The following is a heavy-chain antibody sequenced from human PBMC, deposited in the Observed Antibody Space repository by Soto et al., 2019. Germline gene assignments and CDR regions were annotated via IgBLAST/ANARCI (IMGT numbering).Heavy chain of an antibody. J-gene: IGHJ5*02. CDR3: ARVRTGTTRYVPGTPTGGFDP. CDR1: VGSISSYY. CDR2: IYTSGST. Sequence: PSETLSLTCTVSVGSISSYYWSWIRQPAGKGLEWIGRIYTSGSTNYNPSLKSRVTMSVDTSKSQFSPKLRSVTAADPTVYYCARVRTGTTRYVPGTPTGGFDPWGQGTLGTVS. V-gene: IGHV4-4*07. D-gene: IGHD1-7*01.